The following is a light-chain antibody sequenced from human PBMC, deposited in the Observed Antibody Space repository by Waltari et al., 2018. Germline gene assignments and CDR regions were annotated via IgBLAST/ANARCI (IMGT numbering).Light chain of an antibody. CDR3: LERSNWPPT. CDR2: DAS. CDR1: QSVGRS. J-gene: IGKJ4*01. V-gene: IGKV3-11*01. Sequence: EIVLTQSPATLSLSPGDRATLSCRASQSVGRSLSWYQQKPGQPPRLLIYDASTRAADVPARSSGSGSAADFTLTIGSLEPEDFAVYFCLERSNWPPTFGGGTTVEI.